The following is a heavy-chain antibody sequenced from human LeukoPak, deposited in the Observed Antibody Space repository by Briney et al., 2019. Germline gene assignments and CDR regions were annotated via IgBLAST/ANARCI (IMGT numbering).Heavy chain of an antibody. D-gene: IGHD1-26*01. Sequence: SETLSLTCTVSGGSISSSSYYWGWIRQPPGKGLEWIGSIYYSGSTYYNPSLKSRVTISVDTSKNQFSLKLSSVTAADTAVYYCARTEGGSYYFDYWGQGTLVTVSS. J-gene: IGHJ4*02. CDR2: IYYSGST. CDR1: GGSISSSSYY. V-gene: IGHV4-39*07. CDR3: ARTEGGSYYFDY.